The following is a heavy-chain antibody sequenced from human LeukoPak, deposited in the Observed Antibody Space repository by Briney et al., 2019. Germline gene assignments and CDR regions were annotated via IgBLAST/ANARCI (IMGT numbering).Heavy chain of an antibody. D-gene: IGHD5-12*01. V-gene: IGHV4-59*01. CDR1: GGSISSYY. CDR2: IYYNGDT. Sequence: SETLSLTCTVSGGSISSYYWSWLRQPPGKGLDWIGYIYYNGDTNYSPSLKSRVTISVDTSKNQFSLKLSSVTAADTAVYYCARDSGYGDPFDYWGQGTLVTVSS. J-gene: IGHJ4*02. CDR3: ARDSGYGDPFDY.